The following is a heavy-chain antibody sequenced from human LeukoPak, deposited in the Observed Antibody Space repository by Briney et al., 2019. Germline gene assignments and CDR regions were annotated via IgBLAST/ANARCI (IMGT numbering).Heavy chain of an antibody. Sequence: ASVKVSCKASGYTFTNYGIGWVRQAPGQWLEWMGWISAYNGNTNYAQKLQGRVTMTTDTSTSTAYMELRSLRSDDTAVYYCARTPGIAAAGTGYNDYWGQGTLVTVSS. CDR3: ARTPGIAAAGTGYNDY. CDR1: GYTFTNYG. J-gene: IGHJ4*02. CDR2: ISAYNGNT. D-gene: IGHD6-13*01. V-gene: IGHV1-18*01.